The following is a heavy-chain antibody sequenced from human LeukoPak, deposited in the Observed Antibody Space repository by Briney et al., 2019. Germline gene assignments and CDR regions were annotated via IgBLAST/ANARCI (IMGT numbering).Heavy chain of an antibody. Sequence: PGGSLRLSCVASGLMFSSYWMNWVRQAPGKGLVWVSRINSDGSSTSYADSVKGRFTISRDNAKNTLFLQMNRLRAEDTAVYYCARGPGAFDIWGQGTMVTVSS. CDR1: GLMFSSYW. CDR3: ARGPGAFDI. V-gene: IGHV3-74*01. D-gene: IGHD2-2*01. CDR2: INSDGSST. J-gene: IGHJ3*02.